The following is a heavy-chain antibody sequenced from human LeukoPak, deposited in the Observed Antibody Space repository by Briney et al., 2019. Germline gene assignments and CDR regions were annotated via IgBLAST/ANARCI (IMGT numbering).Heavy chain of an antibody. V-gene: IGHV3-49*04. D-gene: IGHD2-21*01. J-gene: IGHJ5*02. CDR1: GFTFGDYA. CDR3: TREPRPKGFCGGDCYSLKGWFDP. Sequence: PGRSLRLSCTASGFTFGDYAMSWVRQAPGKGLEWVGFIRSKAYGGTTEYAASVKGRFTISRDDSKSIAYLQMNSLKTEDTAVYYCTREPRPKGFCGGDCYSLKGWFDPWGQGTLVTVSS. CDR2: IRSKAYGGTT.